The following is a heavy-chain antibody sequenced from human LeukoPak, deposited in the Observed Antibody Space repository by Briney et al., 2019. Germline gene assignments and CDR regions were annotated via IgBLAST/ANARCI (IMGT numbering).Heavy chain of an antibody. CDR2: ISAYNGNT. J-gene: IGHJ6*03. CDR1: GYTFTGYY. CDR3: ARVGYCSSTSCYPHRYYYYYMDV. Sequence: ASVKVSCKASGYTFTGYYMHWVRQAPGQGLEWMGWISAYNGNTNYAQKLQGRVTMTTDTSTSTAYMELRSLRSDDTAVYYCARVGYCSSTSCYPHRYYYYYMDVWGKGTTVTVSS. D-gene: IGHD2-2*01. V-gene: IGHV1-18*04.